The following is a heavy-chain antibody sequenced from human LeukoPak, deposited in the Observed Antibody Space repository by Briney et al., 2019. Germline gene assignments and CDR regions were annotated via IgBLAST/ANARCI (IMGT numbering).Heavy chain of an antibody. Sequence: SVKVSCTASGGTFSSYAISWVRPAPGQGLEWMGRIIPILGIANYAQKFQGRVTITADKSTSTAYMELSSLRSEDTAVYYCASGTGTTWEYWFDPWGQGTLVTVSS. CDR3: ASGTGTTWEYWFDP. J-gene: IGHJ5*02. V-gene: IGHV1-69*04. D-gene: IGHD1-1*01. CDR1: GGTFSSYA. CDR2: IIPILGIA.